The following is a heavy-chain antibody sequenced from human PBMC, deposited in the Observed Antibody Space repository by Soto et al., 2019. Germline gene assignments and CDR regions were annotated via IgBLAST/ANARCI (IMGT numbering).Heavy chain of an antibody. Sequence: SETLSLTCTVSGGSISSGGYYWSWIRQHPGKGLEWIGYIYYSGGTYYNPSLKSRVTISVDTSKNQFSLKLSSVTAADTAVYYCAREVSGSYGMDVWGQGTTGTV. CDR3: AREVSGSYGMDV. D-gene: IGHD3-10*01. V-gene: IGHV4-31*03. J-gene: IGHJ6*02. CDR1: GGSISSGGYY. CDR2: IYYSGGT.